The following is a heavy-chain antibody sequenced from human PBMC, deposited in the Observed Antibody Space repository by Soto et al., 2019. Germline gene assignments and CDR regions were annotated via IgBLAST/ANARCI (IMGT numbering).Heavy chain of an antibody. J-gene: IGHJ4*02. D-gene: IGHD3-10*01. V-gene: IGHV3-66*01. CDR1: GFTVSSNY. CDR3: ARGGTMALDY. CDR2: IYSGGST. Sequence: EVQLVESGGGLVQPGGSLRLSCAASGFTVSSNYMSWVRQAPGKGLEWVSVIYSGGSTYYADSVKGRFTISRDSSKNTLYLQMYSPRAGDTAVYYCARGGTMALDYWGQGTLVTVSS.